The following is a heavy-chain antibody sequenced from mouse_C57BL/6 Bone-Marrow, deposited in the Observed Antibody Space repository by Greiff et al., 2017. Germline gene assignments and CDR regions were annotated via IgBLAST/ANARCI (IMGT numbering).Heavy chain of an antibody. Sequence: VKLQESGAELVRPGTSVKMSCKASGYTFTNYWIGWAKQRPGHGLEWIGDIYPGGGYTNYNEKFKGKATLTADKSSSTAYMQFSSLTSEDSAIYYCARRVYGSLYWYFDVWGTGTTVTVSS. V-gene: IGHV1-63*01. J-gene: IGHJ1*03. CDR1: GYTFTNYW. CDR3: ARRVYGSLYWYFDV. D-gene: IGHD1-1*01. CDR2: IYPGGGYT.